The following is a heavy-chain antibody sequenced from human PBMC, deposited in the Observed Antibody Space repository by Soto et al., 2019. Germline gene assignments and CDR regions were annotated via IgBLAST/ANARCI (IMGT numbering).Heavy chain of an antibody. V-gene: IGHV1-18*01. CDR2: ISAYNGNT. D-gene: IGHD3-10*01. CDR3: ARDSGLRITMVRGVIIGDGFDP. J-gene: IGHJ5*02. Sequence: ASVKVSCKASGYTFTSYGISWVRQAPGQGLEWMGWISAYNGNTNYAQKLQGRVTMTTDTSTSTAYMELRSLRSDDTAVYYCARDSGLRITMVRGVIIGDGFDPWGQGTLVTVSS. CDR1: GYTFTSYG.